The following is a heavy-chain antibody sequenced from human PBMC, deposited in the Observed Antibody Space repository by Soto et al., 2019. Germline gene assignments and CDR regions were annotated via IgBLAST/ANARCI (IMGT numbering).Heavy chain of an antibody. J-gene: IGHJ5*02. CDR3: ARNTGATINWFDP. CDR2: ISAYNGNK. V-gene: IGHV1-18*01. Sequence: ASVTVSCKASGYTFTSYGIIWVRQAPGQGLEWMGWISAYNGNKKYAQKLQGRVTMTTDTSTSTAYMELRSLRSEDTAVYYCARNTGATINWFDPWGQGTQVTVSS. D-gene: IGHD1-26*01. CDR1: GYTFTSYG.